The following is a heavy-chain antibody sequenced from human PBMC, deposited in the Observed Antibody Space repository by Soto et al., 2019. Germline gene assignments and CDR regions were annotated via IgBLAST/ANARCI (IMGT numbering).Heavy chain of an antibody. CDR2: IYYSGST. Sequence: QLQLQESGPGLVKPSETLSLTCTVSGGSISSSSYYWGWIRQPPGKGLEWIGSIYYSGSTYYNPSLKSRVTISVDTSKTHFPLKLSSVTAADTAVYYCARRDYGDSLSLYYFDYWGQGTLVTVSS. CDR1: GGSISSSSYY. CDR3: ARRDYGDSLSLYYFDY. D-gene: IGHD4-17*01. J-gene: IGHJ4*02. V-gene: IGHV4-39*02.